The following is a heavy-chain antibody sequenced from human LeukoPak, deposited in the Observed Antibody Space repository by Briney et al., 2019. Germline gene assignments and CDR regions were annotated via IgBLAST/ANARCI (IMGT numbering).Heavy chain of an antibody. Sequence: GGSLRLSCAAAGFTFSDYYMSWIRQAPGKGLEWVSYISSSVSTIYYADSVKGRFTISRDNAKNSLYLQMNSLRAEDTAVYYCAREFRDYYDSSGYYTPWAFAIWGRGTMVTVSS. CDR2: ISSSVSTI. CDR1: GFTFSDYY. V-gene: IGHV3-11*01. D-gene: IGHD3-22*01. J-gene: IGHJ3*02. CDR3: AREFRDYYDSSGYYTPWAFAI.